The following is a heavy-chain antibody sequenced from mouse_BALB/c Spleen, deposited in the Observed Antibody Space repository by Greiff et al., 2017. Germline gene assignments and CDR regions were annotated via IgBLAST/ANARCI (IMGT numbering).Heavy chain of an antibody. Sequence: VQLQQSGAELVRPGSSVKISCKASGYAFSSYWMNWVKQRPGQGLEWIGQIYPGDGDTNYNGKFKGKATLTADKSSSTAYMQLSSLTSEDSAVYFCARDSYNGNSYAMDYWGQGTSVTVSS. CDR1: GYAFSSYW. CDR2: IYPGDGDT. J-gene: IGHJ4*01. CDR3: ARDSYNGNSYAMDY. D-gene: IGHD2-10*01. V-gene: IGHV1-80*01.